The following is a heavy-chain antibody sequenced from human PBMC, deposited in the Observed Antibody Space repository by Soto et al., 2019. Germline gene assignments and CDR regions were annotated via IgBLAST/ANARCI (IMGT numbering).Heavy chain of an antibody. CDR3: ARKEYSSGWYYY. V-gene: IGHV1-3*01. Sequence: ASVEVSCKDSGYTLTSYAMHWVRQAPGQRLEWMGWINAGNGNTKYSQKFQGRVTITRDTSASTAYMELSSLRSEDTAVYYCARKEYSSGWYYYWGQGTLVTVSS. J-gene: IGHJ4*02. D-gene: IGHD6-19*01. CDR1: GYTLTSYA. CDR2: INAGNGNT.